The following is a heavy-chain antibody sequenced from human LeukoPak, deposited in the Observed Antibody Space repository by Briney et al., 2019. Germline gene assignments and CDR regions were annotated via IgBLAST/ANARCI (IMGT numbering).Heavy chain of an antibody. D-gene: IGHD3-22*01. Sequence: ASVKVSCKASGYTFTSYYMHWVRQAPGQGLEWMGWINPNSGGTNYAQKFQGRVTMTRDTSISTAYMELSRLRSDDTAVYYCARDDYYDSSGYLGWFDPWGQGTLVTVSS. CDR2: INPNSGGT. CDR1: GYTFTSYY. J-gene: IGHJ5*02. CDR3: ARDDYYDSSGYLGWFDP. V-gene: IGHV1-2*02.